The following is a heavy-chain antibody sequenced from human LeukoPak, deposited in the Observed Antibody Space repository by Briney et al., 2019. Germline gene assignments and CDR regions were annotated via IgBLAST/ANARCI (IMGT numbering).Heavy chain of an antibody. CDR1: GGSISSYY. CDR2: IYYSGST. V-gene: IGHV4-59*08. CDR3: AREDYYDSSGYYLDC. Sequence: SETLSLTCTVSGGSISSYYWSWIRQPPGKGLEWIGYIYYSGSTNYNPSLKSRVTISVDTSKNQFSLKLSSVTAADTAVYYCAREDYYDSSGYYLDCWGQGTLVTVSS. J-gene: IGHJ4*02. D-gene: IGHD3-22*01.